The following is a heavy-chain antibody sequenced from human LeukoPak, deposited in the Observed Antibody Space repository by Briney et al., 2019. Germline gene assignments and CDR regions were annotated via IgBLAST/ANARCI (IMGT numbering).Heavy chain of an antibody. J-gene: IGHJ4*02. V-gene: IGHV1-69*13. CDR3: ARSSTHPGSSWPDFDY. Sequence: GASVKVSCKASGGTFSNYAISWVRQAPGQGLEWMGGIIPILGTRNYAQKFQDRVTITADESTAYMELSSLRSEDTAVYYCARSSTHPGSSWPDFDYWGQGTLVTVSS. D-gene: IGHD6-13*01. CDR2: IIPILGTR. CDR1: GGTFSNYA.